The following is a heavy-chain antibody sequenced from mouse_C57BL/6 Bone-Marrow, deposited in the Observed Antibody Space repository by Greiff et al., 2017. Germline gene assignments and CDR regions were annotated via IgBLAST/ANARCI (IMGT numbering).Heavy chain of an antibody. J-gene: IGHJ4*01. Sequence: EVKVVESGTVLARPGASVKMSCKTSGYTFTSYWMHWVKQRPGQGLEWIGAIYPGNSDTSYNQKFKGKAKLTAVTSASTAYMELSSLTNEDSAVYYWTGGNCGGYAMDYWGQGTSVTVSS. V-gene: IGHV1-5*01. D-gene: IGHD2-1*01. CDR1: GYTFTSYW. CDR2: IYPGNSDT. CDR3: TGGNCGGYAMDY.